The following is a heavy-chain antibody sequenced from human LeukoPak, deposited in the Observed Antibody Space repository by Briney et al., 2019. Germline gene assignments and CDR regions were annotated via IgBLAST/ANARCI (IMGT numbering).Heavy chain of an antibody. Sequence: SETLSLTCTVSGGSISSYYWSWIRQPPGEGLEWIGYIYYSGSTNYNPSLKSRVTISVDTSKNQFSLKLSSVTAADTAVYYCARPSFGAYYDFWSGYSADAFDIWGQGTMVTVSS. D-gene: IGHD3-3*01. CDR1: GGSISSYY. V-gene: IGHV4-59*08. CDR2: IYYSGST. J-gene: IGHJ3*02. CDR3: ARPSFGAYYDFWSGYSADAFDI.